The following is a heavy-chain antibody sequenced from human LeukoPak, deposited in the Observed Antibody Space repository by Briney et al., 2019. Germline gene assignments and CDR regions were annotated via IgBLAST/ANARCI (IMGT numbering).Heavy chain of an antibody. Sequence: QPGGSLRLSCAASGFTLSSYWMHWVRQAPGKGLVWVSRLNSDGSSTIYVDSVKGRLTISRDNAKNTLYLQMNSLRAEDTAVYYCARDPYYGMDVWGKGTTVTVSS. CDR1: GFTLSSYW. CDR2: LNSDGSST. CDR3: ARDPYYGMDV. J-gene: IGHJ6*04. V-gene: IGHV3-74*01.